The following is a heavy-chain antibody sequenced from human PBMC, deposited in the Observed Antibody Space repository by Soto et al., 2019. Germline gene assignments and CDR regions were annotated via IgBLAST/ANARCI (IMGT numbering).Heavy chain of an antibody. CDR2: ISGTSSTV. CDR3: ARGASYGDFGLWLDY. Sequence: EVQLVESGGGLVQPGGSLRLSCAASGFTFSTSGMNWVRQAPGKGLEWVSYISGTSSTVNYADSMRGRFTISRDNAKSSLYLQLNSLRAEDTAVYYCARGASYGDFGLWLDYWGQGTLVTVSS. D-gene: IGHD4-17*01. CDR1: GFTFSTSG. V-gene: IGHV3-48*01. J-gene: IGHJ4*02.